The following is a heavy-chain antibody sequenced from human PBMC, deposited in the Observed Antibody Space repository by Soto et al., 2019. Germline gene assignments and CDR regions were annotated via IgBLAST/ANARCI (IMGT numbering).Heavy chain of an antibody. J-gene: IGHJ4*02. D-gene: IGHD3-10*01. V-gene: IGHV3-23*01. Sequence: GGSLRLSCAASGFTFSSYAMSWVRQAPGKGLEWVSAISGSGGSTYYADSVKGRFTISRDNSKNTLYLQMNSLRAEDTAVYYCAKDNPGITMVRGVPFDYWGQGTPVTGSS. CDR2: ISGSGGST. CDR1: GFTFSSYA. CDR3: AKDNPGITMVRGVPFDY.